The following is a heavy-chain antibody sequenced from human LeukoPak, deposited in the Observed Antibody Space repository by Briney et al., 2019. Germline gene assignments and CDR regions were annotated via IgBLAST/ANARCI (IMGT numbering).Heavy chain of an antibody. J-gene: IGHJ5*02. CDR3: ARGELVVVPAARLNLLGNWFDP. V-gene: IGHV4-4*07. D-gene: IGHD2-2*01. CDR2: IYSSGST. CDR1: GGYISSYY. Sequence: SETLSLTCTVSGGYISSYYWSWIRQPAGKGLEWIGRIYSSGSTNYNPSLKSRVTMSVDTSKNQFSLKLSSVTAADTAVYYCARGELVVVPAARLNLLGNWFDPWGQGTLVTVSS.